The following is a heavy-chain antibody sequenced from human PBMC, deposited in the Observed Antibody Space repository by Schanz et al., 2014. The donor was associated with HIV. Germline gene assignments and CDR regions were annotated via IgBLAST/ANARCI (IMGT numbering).Heavy chain of an antibody. Sequence: QVQLQQWGAGLLKPSETLSLTCAVYAGSFSGYHWTWIRQPPGKGLEWIGYIYFSGSTYLNPSLKSRVPILVDTSKNQFSLKLSSVTAADTAVYYCARDQFRGAFDIWGQGTMVTVSS. CDR2: IYFSGST. CDR3: ARDQFRGAFDI. V-gene: IGHV4-34*11. CDR1: AGSFSGYH. J-gene: IGHJ3*02.